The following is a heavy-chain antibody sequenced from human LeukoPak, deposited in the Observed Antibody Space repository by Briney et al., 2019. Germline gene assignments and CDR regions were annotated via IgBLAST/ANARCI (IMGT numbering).Heavy chain of an antibody. V-gene: IGHV3-30*04. D-gene: IGHD3-10*02. J-gene: IGHJ6*04. CDR1: GFTFSTCA. CDR3: AELGITMIGGV. Sequence: GRSLRLSCAASGFTFSTCAIHWVRQAPGKGLEWLALISYDGSNKYYADSVKGRFTISRDNAKNSLYLQMNSLRAEDTAVYYCAELGITMIGGVWGKGTTVTISS. CDR2: ISYDGSNK.